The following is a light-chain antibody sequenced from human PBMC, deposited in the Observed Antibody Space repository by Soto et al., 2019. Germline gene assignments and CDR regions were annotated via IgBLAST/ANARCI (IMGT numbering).Light chain of an antibody. CDR3: SSYTSSIPRV. V-gene: IGLV2-14*01. J-gene: IGLJ1*01. CDR2: DVS. Sequence: QSVLTQPASVSGSPGQSIAISCTGTSSDVGGYNYVSWYQLHPDKAPKLIIYDVSNRPSGVSNRFSGSKSGNTASLTISGPQPEDEADYYCSSYTSSIPRVLGTGTKVTAL. CDR1: SSDVGGYNY.